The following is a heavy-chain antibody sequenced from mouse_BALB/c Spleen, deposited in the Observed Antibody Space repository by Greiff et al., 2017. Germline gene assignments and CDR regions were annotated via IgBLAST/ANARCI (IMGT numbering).Heavy chain of an antibody. J-gene: IGHJ3*01. CDR2: ISYDGSN. Sequence: EVQLQQSGPGLVKPSQSLSLTCSVTGYSITSGYYWNWIRQFPGNKLEWMGYISYDGSNNYNPSLKNRISITRDTSKNQFFLKLNSVTTEDTATYYCASPYYYGSSWFAYWGQGTLVTVSA. CDR3: ASPYYYGSSWFAY. CDR1: GYSITSGYY. D-gene: IGHD1-1*01. V-gene: IGHV3-6*02.